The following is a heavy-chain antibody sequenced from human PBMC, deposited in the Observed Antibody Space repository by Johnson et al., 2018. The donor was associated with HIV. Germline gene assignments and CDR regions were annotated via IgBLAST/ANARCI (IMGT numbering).Heavy chain of an antibody. CDR2: INWNGGST. CDR3: ARDALANWEEVDAFDN. CDR1: GFTFDDYG. J-gene: IGHJ3*02. V-gene: IGHV3-20*04. D-gene: IGHD7-27*01. Sequence: MQLVESGGGVVQPGGSLRLSCAAAGFTFDDYGMSWVRQAPGKGLEWVSGINWNGGSTGYADSVKGRFTISRDNSKNTLYLQMNSLRAEDTAVYYCARDALANWEEVDAFDNWGQGTMVTVSS.